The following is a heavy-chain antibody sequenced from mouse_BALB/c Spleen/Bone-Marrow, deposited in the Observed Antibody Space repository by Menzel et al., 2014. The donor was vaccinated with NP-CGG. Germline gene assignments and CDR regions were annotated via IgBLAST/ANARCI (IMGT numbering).Heavy chain of an antibody. V-gene: IGHV5-6-3*01. CDR1: RFTFSSYG. CDR2: INSNGGST. Sequence: EVKLVESGGGLVQPGGSLKLSCAASRFTFSSYGMSWVRQTPDKRLELVATINSNGGSTYYPDSVKGRFTISRDNAKNTLYLQMSSLKSEDTAMYYCARERYYGYAMDYWGQGTSVTVSS. J-gene: IGHJ4*01. CDR3: ARERYYGYAMDY. D-gene: IGHD1-1*01.